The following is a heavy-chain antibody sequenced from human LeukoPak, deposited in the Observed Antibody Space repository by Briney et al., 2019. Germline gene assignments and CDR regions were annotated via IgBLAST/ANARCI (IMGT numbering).Heavy chain of an antibody. CDR3: AREGSGTSWNDNWFDP. Sequence: SETLSLTCTVSGDSISSSNYYWGWIRQPPGTGLEWIGSIYYSGSTYYNPSLKSRVTISVDTSKNHFSLKLSTVTAADTAVYYCAREGSGTSWNDNWFDPWGQGTLVTVSS. V-gene: IGHV4-39*07. D-gene: IGHD6-13*01. CDR1: GDSISSSNYY. J-gene: IGHJ5*01. CDR2: IYYSGST.